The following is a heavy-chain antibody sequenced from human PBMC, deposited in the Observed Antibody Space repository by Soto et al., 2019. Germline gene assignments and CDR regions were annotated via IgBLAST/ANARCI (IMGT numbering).Heavy chain of an antibody. D-gene: IGHD6-13*01. CDR3: ARVGIAASGWFDP. J-gene: IGHJ5*02. CDR2: IYHSGST. CDR1: GGSISSSNW. V-gene: IGHV4-4*02. Sequence: QVQLQESGPGLVKPSGTLSLTCAVSGGSISSSNWWSWVRQPPGKGLEWIGEIYHSGSTNYNPSLKRRVTISLDKSKNQFSLKLSSVPAADTAVYYCARVGIAASGWFDPWGQGTLVTVSS.